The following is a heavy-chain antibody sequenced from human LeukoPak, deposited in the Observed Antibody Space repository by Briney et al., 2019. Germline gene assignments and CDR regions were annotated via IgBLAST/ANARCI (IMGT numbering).Heavy chain of an antibody. Sequence: GASVKVSCKASGYTFTSYYMHWVGQAPGQGGEWMGIINPSGGSTSYAQKFQGRVTMTRHPSTSTVYMELSSLRSEDTAVYYCARDGSTVVNWGQGTLVTVSS. CDR1: GYTFTSYY. D-gene: IGHD4-23*01. CDR3: ARDGSTVVN. V-gene: IGHV1-46*01. J-gene: IGHJ4*02. CDR2: INPSGGST.